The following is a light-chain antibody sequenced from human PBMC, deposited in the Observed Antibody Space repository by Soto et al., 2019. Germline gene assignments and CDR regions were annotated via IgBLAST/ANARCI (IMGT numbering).Light chain of an antibody. J-gene: IGKJ1*01. CDR3: QHYYSYPHT. V-gene: IGKV1-5*01. Sequence: DMQMTQSPSTVSASVGDRVTITCRASQSISSWLAWYQQKPGKAPKLLIYAASTLQSGVPSRFSGSGSGTDFTLTISGLQSEDFATYYCQHYYSYPHTFGQGTKVDI. CDR1: QSISSW. CDR2: AAS.